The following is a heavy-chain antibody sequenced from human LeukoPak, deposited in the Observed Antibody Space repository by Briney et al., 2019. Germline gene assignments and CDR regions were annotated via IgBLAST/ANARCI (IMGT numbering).Heavy chain of an antibody. D-gene: IGHD4-11*01. J-gene: IGHJ6*02. V-gene: IGHV4-59*12. CDR2: IYYSGST. CDR3: ARAPRSYSYGMDV. CDR1: GGSISSYY. Sequence: SETLSLTCTVSGGSISSYYWSWIRQPPGKGLEWIGYIYYSGSTNYNPSLKSRVTISVDTSKNQFSLKLSSVTAADTAVYYCARAPRSYSYGMDVWGQGTTVTVSS.